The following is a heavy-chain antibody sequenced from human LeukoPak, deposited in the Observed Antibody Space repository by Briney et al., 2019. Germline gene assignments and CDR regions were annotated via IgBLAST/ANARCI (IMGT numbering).Heavy chain of an antibody. CDR3: ARDLTYYYDSSGRANWFDP. Sequence: SETLSLTCAVSGYSITGGYYWGWIRQPPGKGLEWIGSAYHGGKTYYNPSLKSRVSILIDTSKDQFSLRLTSLTATDTAVYYCARDLTYYYDSSGRANWFDPWGQGTLVTVSS. CDR1: GYSITGGYY. V-gene: IGHV4-38-2*02. CDR2: AYHGGKT. J-gene: IGHJ5*02. D-gene: IGHD3-22*01.